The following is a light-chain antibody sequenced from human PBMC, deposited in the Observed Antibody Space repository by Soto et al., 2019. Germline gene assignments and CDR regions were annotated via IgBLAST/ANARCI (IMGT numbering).Light chain of an antibody. CDR3: QQYGTSPRP. CDR1: QSVRNN. J-gene: IGKJ1*01. V-gene: IGKV3-20*01. CDR2: GAS. Sequence: HATATLSVSQRARATLSGKASQSVRNNLVWYLQKPGQAPRLLIYGASNRATAIPDRFSGRGSGTDFTLTISRLEPEDFAVYFCQQYGTSPRPFGQGTKVDIK.